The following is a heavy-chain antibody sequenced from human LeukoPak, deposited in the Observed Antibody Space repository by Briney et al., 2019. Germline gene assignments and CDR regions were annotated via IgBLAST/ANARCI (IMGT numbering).Heavy chain of an antibody. CDR2: IYYSGST. CDR1: GGSISSYY. D-gene: IGHD2-15*01. CDR3: ARDCSGGSCFDI. V-gene: IGHV4-59*12. J-gene: IGHJ3*02. Sequence: SETLSLTCTVSGGSISSYYWSWIRQPPGKGLEWIGYIYYSGSTNYNPSLKSRVTISVDTSKNQFSLKLSSVTAADTAVYYCARDCSGGSCFDIWGQGTMVTVSS.